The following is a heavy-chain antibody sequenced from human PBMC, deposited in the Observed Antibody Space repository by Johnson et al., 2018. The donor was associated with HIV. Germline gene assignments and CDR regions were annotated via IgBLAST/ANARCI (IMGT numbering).Heavy chain of an antibody. CDR2: IKQDGSEK. CDR3: ARVFYYDSNDGFDI. Sequence: EVQLVESGGGLVQPGGSLRLSCAASGFTFSSYWMSWVRQAPGKGLEWVANIKQDGSEKYYVDSVKGRFTISRDSSKNMLYLQMNSLRTEDTAVYYCARVFYYDSNDGFDIWGQGTRVTVSS. CDR1: GFTFSSYW. V-gene: IGHV3-7*04. J-gene: IGHJ3*02. D-gene: IGHD3-22*01.